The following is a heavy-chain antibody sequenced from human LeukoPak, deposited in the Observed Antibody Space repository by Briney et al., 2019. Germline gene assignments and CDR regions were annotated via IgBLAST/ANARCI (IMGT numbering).Heavy chain of an antibody. V-gene: IGHV3-74*01. Sequence: GGSLRLSCAVSGFTFSSYWMHWVRQAPGKGLGWVSRINRDGSSTSYADSVKRRFTISRDNTKNTLHLQMNSLRAEDTAVYYCAGGGYTYGLYWGQGDLVTVSS. CDR2: INRDGSST. J-gene: IGHJ4*02. D-gene: IGHD5-18*01. CDR3: AGGGYTYGLY. CDR1: GFTFSSYW.